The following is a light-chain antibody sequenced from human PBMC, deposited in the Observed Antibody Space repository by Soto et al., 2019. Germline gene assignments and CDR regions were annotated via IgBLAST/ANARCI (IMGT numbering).Light chain of an antibody. CDR1: QSVSSY. Sequence: EIVLTQSPATLSLSPWERATLSCGASQSVSSYLAWYQQKPGQAPRLLIYDASNRATGIPARFSGSGSGTDFTLTISRLEPEDFAVYYCQQYGSSPSRTFGQGTKVDIK. CDR2: DAS. CDR3: QQYGSSPSRT. J-gene: IGKJ1*01. V-gene: IGKV3D-20*01.